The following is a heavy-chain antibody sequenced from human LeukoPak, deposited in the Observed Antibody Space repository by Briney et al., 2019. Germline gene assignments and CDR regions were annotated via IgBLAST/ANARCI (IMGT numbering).Heavy chain of an antibody. D-gene: IGHD2-2*01. Sequence: SVKVSCKASGGTFSSYAISWVRQAPGQGLEWMGGIIHIFGTANYAQKFQGRVTITTDESTSTAYMELSSLRSEDTAVYYCARGSTSLTNHYYMDVWGKGTTVTVSS. CDR2: IIHIFGTA. CDR3: ARGSTSLTNHYYMDV. CDR1: GGTFSSYA. V-gene: IGHV1-69*05. J-gene: IGHJ6*03.